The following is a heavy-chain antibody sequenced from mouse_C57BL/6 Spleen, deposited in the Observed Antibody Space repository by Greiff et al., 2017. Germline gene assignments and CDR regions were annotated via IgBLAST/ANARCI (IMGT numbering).Heavy chain of an antibody. V-gene: IGHV1-61*01. J-gene: IGHJ3*01. CDR1: GYTFTSYW. CDR3: ARSYDGYYPAWFAY. D-gene: IGHD2-3*01. CDR2: IYPSDSET. Sequence: QVQLQQSGAELVRPGSSVKLSCKASGYTFTSYWMDWVKQRPGQGLEWIGNIYPSDSETHYKQKFKDKATLTVDKSSTTAYMQHSSLTSEDSAVYYDARSYDGYYPAWFAYWGQGTLVTVSA.